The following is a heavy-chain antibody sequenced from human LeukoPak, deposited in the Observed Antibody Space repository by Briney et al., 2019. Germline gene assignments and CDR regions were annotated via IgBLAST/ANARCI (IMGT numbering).Heavy chain of an antibody. CDR1: GYTFTSYG. V-gene: IGHV1-69*13. J-gene: IGHJ4*02. Sequence: EASVKVSCKASGYTFTSYGISWVRQAPGQGLEWMGGIIPTFGTANYAQKFQGRVTITADESTSTAYMELSSLRSEDTAVYYCASDPYYYDSSGYLDYWGQGTLVTVSS. CDR2: IIPTFGTA. CDR3: ASDPYYYDSSGYLDY. D-gene: IGHD3-22*01.